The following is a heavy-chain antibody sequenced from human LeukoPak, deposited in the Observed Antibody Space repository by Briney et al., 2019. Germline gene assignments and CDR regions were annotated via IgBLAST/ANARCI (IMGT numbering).Heavy chain of an antibody. J-gene: IGHJ4*02. CDR1: GGSISSGSYY. CDR2: IYTSGST. Sequence: SETLFLTCTVSGGSISSGSYYWSWIRQPAGKGLEWIGRIYTSGSTNYNPSLKSRVTISVDTSKNQFSLKLSSVTAADTAVYYCARANYYGSGSKYFDYWGQGTLVTVSS. CDR3: ARANYYGSGSKYFDY. D-gene: IGHD3-10*01. V-gene: IGHV4-61*02.